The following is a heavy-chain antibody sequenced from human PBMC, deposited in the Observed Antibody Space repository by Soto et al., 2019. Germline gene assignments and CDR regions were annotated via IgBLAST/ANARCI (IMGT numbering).Heavy chain of an antibody. CDR2: ISDSGTSI. D-gene: IGHD3-22*01. CDR1: GFTFSDYY. J-gene: IGHJ5*02. V-gene: IGHV3-11*01. Sequence: GGSLRLSCVASGFTFSDYYMTWIRQAPGKGLECVSHISDSGTSIYYADSVKGRFTIARDNANRSLYLHMNSLRVEDTAVYYCARDTAFFASGCFDPWGQGTLVTVSS. CDR3: ARDTAFFASGCFDP.